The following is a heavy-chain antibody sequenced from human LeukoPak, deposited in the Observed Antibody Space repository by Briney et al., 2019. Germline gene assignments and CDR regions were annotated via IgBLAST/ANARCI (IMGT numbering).Heavy chain of an antibody. V-gene: IGHV3-15*01. CDR3: TTSGTPFEY. CDR1: GFTFNKAW. Sequence: GGSLRLSCAASGFTFNKAWMSWGRLAPGKGLEWVGRIKNKGDGGTTDYAAPVKGRFTVSRDDSKSTLYLQMNSLKTEDTAVYYCTTSGTPFEYWGQGTLVTVSS. D-gene: IGHD3-10*01. CDR2: IKNKGDGGTT. J-gene: IGHJ4*02.